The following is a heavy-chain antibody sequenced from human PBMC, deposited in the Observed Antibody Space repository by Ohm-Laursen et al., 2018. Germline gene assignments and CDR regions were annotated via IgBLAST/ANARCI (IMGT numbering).Heavy chain of an antibody. D-gene: IGHD6-25*01. Sequence: SLRLSCSVSGINLNDHYMDWVRQAPGKGLEWVGRSRDKANSYTTEYAASVKGRFTFSRDDSKNSMYLQMNSLKTEDTAVYYCARVRGSGWDESFFDNWGQGTLVTVSS. J-gene: IGHJ4*02. CDR3: ARVRGSGWDESFFDN. CDR2: SRDKANSYTT. V-gene: IGHV3-72*01. CDR1: GINLNDHY.